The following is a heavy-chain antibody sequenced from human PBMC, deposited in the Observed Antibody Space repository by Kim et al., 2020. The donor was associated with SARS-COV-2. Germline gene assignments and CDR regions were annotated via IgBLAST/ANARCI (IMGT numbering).Heavy chain of an antibody. CDR1: GFTFSNAW. J-gene: IGHJ3*02. D-gene: IGHD3-16*02. CDR3: TFSSFYDYICGSYRDDAFDI. CDR2: IKSKTDGGTT. V-gene: IGHV3-15*01. Sequence: GGSLRLSCAASGFTFSNAWMSWVRQAPGKGLEWVGRIKSKTDGGTTDYAAPVKGRFTISRDDSKNTLYLQMNSLKTEDTAVYYCTFSSFYDYICGSYRDDAFDIWGQGTMVTVSS.